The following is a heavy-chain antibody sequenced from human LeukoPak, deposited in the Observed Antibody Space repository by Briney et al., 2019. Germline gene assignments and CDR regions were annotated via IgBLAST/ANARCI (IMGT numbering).Heavy chain of an antibody. D-gene: IGHD1-7*01. CDR1: GFTISSYA. CDR3: AKGAPTGTTSYYYDMDV. J-gene: IGHJ6*02. CDR2: ISGSGGST. Sequence: PWGSLSLSCAASGFTISSYAMSWVRQAPGKGLEWVSAISGSGGSTYYADSVKGRFTISRDNSKNTLYLQMNSLRAEDTAVYYCAKGAPTGTTSYYYDMDVWGQGTTVTVSS. V-gene: IGHV3-23*01.